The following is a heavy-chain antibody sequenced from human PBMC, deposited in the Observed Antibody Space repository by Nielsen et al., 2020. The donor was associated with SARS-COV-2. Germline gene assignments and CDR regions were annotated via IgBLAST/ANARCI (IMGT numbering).Heavy chain of an antibody. CDR2: IRSKAYGGTT. CDR3: TRVAYDFWSGSTYYMDV. Sequence: WIRQPTGKGLEWVGFIRSKAYGGTTEYAASVKGRFTISRDDSKSIAYLQMNSLKTEDTAVYYCTRVAYDFWSGSTYYMDVWGKGTTVTVSS. D-gene: IGHD3-3*01. V-gene: IGHV3-49*02. J-gene: IGHJ6*03.